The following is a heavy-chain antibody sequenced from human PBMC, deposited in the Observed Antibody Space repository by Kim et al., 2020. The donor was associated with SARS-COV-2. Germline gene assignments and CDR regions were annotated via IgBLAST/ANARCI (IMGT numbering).Heavy chain of an antibody. D-gene: IGHD3-10*01. Sequence: PSLKSRVTISVDTSKNQFSLKLSSVTAADTAVYYCARDGSGSYYQPNFDYWGQGTLVTVSS. V-gene: IGHV4-34*01. J-gene: IGHJ4*02. CDR3: ARDGSGSYYQPNFDY.